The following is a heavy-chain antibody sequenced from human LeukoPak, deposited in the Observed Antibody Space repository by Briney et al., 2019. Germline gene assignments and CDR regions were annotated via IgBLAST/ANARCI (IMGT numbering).Heavy chain of an antibody. V-gene: IGHV4-61*02. CDR3: ARDPANSSIAARGIYMDV. CDR2: IYTSGST. CDR1: GGSISSGSYY. J-gene: IGHJ6*03. Sequence: SETLSLTCTVSGGSISSGSYYWSWIRQPAGKGLEWIGRIYTSGSTNYNPSLKSRVTISVDTSKNQFSLKLSSVTAADTAVYYCARDPANSSIAARGIYMDVWGKGTTVTVSS. D-gene: IGHD6-6*01.